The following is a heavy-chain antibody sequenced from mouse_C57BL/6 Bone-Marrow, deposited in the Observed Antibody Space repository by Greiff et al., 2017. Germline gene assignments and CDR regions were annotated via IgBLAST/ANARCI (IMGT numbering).Heavy chain of an antibody. J-gene: IGHJ2*01. D-gene: IGHD2-4*01. CDR2: FDPENGDT. V-gene: IGHV14-4*01. CDR1: GFNIKDDY. CDR3: TTLYYEYDEDY. Sequence: VQLQQSGAELVRPGASVKLSCTASGFNIKDDYMHWVKQRPEQGLEWIGWFDPENGDTEYASKFQGKATITADTSSNTAYLQLSSLTSEDTAVYYCTTLYYEYDEDYWGQGTTLTVSS.